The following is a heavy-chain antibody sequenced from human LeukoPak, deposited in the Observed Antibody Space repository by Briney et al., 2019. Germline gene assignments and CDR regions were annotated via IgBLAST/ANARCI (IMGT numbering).Heavy chain of an antibody. CDR1: GGSISSYY. J-gene: IGHJ2*01. V-gene: IGHV4-59*01. Sequence: SETLSLTCTVSGGSISSYYWSWIRQPPGKGLEWIGYIYYSGSTNYNPSLKSRVTISVDTSKNQFSLKLSSVTAADTAVYYCARSQTPWYFDLWGRGTLVTVSS. CDR3: ARSQTPWYFDL. CDR2: IYYSGST.